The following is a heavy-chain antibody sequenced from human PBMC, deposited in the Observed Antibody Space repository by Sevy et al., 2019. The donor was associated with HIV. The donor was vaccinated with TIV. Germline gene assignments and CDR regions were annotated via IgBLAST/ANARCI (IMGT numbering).Heavy chain of an antibody. CDR1: GFTFSSYW. CDR3: ARGDSYYYGAGPGYYGMDV. D-gene: IGHD3-10*01. J-gene: IGHJ6*02. CDR2: IKQVGSEK. Sequence: GGSLRLSCAASGFTFSSYWMSWVRQAPGKGLEWVANIKQVGSEKYYVDSVKGRFTISRDNAKNSLYLQMNSLRAEDRAGDYCARGDSYYYGAGPGYYGMDVWGQGTTVTVSS. V-gene: IGHV3-7*03.